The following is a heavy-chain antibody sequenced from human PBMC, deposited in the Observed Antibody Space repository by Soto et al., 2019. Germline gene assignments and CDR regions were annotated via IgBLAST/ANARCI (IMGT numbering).Heavy chain of an antibody. D-gene: IGHD6-13*01. CDR3: ARRQSSSWYGL. Sequence: SETLSLTCTVSGGSISSSSYYWGWIRQPPGKGLEWIGSIYYSGSTYYNPSLKSRVTISVDTSKNQFSLKLSSVTAADTAVYYCARRQSSSWYGLWGQGNLVTVSS. V-gene: IGHV4-39*01. J-gene: IGHJ4*02. CDR1: GGSISSSSYY. CDR2: IYYSGST.